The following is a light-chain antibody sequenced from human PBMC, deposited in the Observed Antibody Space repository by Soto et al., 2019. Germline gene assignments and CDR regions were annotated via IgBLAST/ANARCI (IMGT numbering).Light chain of an antibody. Sequence: EIQMTQSPSTLSASVGDRVTITCRASQSIGNWLSWYQQKPGKAPKLLIYDASSLESGVPSRFSGGDSGTEFTLTISSLQPDDFATYYCQQYNTYPATFGQGTKLEIK. CDR2: DAS. CDR3: QQYNTYPAT. V-gene: IGKV1-5*01. J-gene: IGKJ2*01. CDR1: QSIGNW.